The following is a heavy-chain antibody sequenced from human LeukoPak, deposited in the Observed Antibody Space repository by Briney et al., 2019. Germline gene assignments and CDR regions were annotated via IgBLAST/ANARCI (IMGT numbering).Heavy chain of an antibody. CDR2: ISHDEANT. CDR3: AKDYCRAGSCYGYFDY. J-gene: IGHJ4*02. V-gene: IGHV3-30*18. CDR1: GFTFSSYD. D-gene: IGHD2-15*01. Sequence: PGRSLRLSCAASGFTFSSYDMHGVPQAPGKGLEWVAVISHDEANTYYADSVKGRFTISRDNSKNTLNLQIDSLRAADTAVYYCAKDYCRAGSCYGYFDYWGQGTLVTVSS.